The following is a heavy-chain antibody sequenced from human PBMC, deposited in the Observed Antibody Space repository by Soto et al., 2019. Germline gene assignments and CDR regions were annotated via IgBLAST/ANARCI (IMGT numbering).Heavy chain of an antibody. CDR3: ARRGSSPGSWYFDY. CDR1: GGSISSYH. Sequence: SETLSLTCIVSGGSISSYHWSWIRQPPGKGLEWIGYIYYGGSTNYNPSLESRVTISVDTSKNQFSLKLSSVTAADTAFYYCARRGSSPGSWYFDYWGQGTLVTVSS. V-gene: IGHV4-59*01. CDR2: IYYGGST. J-gene: IGHJ4*02. D-gene: IGHD2-15*01.